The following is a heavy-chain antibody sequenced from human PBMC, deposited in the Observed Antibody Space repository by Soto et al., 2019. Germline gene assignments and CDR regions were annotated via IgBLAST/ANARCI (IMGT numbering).Heavy chain of an antibody. D-gene: IGHD3-3*01. J-gene: IGHJ4*02. Sequence: RGESLKISCKGSGYNFAGYWIAWVRQMPGKGLELMGIIYPSDSDTRYRPSFQGQVTISADKSVSSAYLQWSSLRASDTAMYYCARGGVSTRTFDYWGQGTPVTVSS. V-gene: IGHV5-51*01. CDR2: IYPSDSDT. CDR3: ARGGVSTRTFDY. CDR1: GYNFAGYW.